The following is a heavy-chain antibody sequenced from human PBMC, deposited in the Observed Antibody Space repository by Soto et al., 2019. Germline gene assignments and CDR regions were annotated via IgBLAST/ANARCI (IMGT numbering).Heavy chain of an antibody. J-gene: IGHJ4*02. Sequence: GALRLAGTASVFTVGDYAMSWVRQAPGKGLEWVGFIRSKAYGGTTEYAASVKGRFTISRDDSKSIAYLQMNSLKTEDTVVYYCTSLYGDYVLDYWGQGTLVTVSS. D-gene: IGHD4-17*01. CDR1: VFTVGDYA. V-gene: IGHV3-49*04. CDR3: TSLYGDYVLDY. CDR2: IRSKAYGGTT.